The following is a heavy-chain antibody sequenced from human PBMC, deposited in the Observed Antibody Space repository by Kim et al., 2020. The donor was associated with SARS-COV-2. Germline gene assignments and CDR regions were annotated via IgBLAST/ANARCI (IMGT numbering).Heavy chain of an antibody. V-gene: IGHV4-59*13. CDR1: GGSISSYY. CDR3: ARLYGDYPLDAFDI. CDR2: IYYSGST. D-gene: IGHD4-17*01. J-gene: IGHJ3*02. Sequence: SETLSLTCTVSGGSISSYYWSWIRQPPGKGLEWIGYIYYSGSTNYNPSLKSRVTISVDTSKNQFSLKLSSVTAADTAVYYCARLYGDYPLDAFDIWGQGT.